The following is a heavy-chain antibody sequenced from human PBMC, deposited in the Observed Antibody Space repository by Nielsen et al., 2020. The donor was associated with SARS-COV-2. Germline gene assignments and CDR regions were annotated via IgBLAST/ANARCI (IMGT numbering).Heavy chain of an antibody. J-gene: IGHJ4*02. V-gene: IGHV3-23*01. Sequence: LKISCAASGFIFNNYAMSWVRQAPGKGLEWVSHISNRGYKTFYADSVKGRFTISRDNSKNTLYLQLNSLRAEDTAVFYCAKISGSQRHYFDFWGQGTLVTVSS. CDR2: ISNRGYKT. CDR3: AKISGSQRHYFDF. D-gene: IGHD1-26*01. CDR1: GFIFNNYA.